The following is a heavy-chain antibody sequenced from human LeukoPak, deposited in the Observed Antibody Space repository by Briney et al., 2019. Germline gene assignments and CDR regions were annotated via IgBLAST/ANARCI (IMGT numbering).Heavy chain of an antibody. V-gene: IGHV3-23*01. CDR1: GFTLSSYA. D-gene: IGHD4-17*01. CDR2: ISHRGGST. Sequence: GGSLRLSCVASGFTLSSYAMSWVRQAPGKGLEWVSAISHRGGSTHYADFVKGRFTISRDNSKNTLYLQMSSLRAEDTAVYYCARDLSGYGDYIPYYFDYWGQGTLVTVSS. J-gene: IGHJ4*02. CDR3: ARDLSGYGDYIPYYFDY.